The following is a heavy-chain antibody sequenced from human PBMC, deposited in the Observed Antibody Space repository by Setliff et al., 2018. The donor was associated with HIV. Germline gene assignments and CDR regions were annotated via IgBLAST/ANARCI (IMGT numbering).Heavy chain of an antibody. CDR1: GDSISTGTYY. V-gene: IGHV4-39*07. Sequence: SETLSLTCSVSGDSISTGTYYWGWIRQPPGKGLEWIGSVSYSGSTLYNPSLKSRVTISVDTSKTQFSLRLNSLTATDTALYYCARASVGATGLYAFDIWGQGTVVTVS. J-gene: IGHJ3*02. D-gene: IGHD1-26*01. CDR2: VSYSGST. CDR3: ARASVGATGLYAFDI.